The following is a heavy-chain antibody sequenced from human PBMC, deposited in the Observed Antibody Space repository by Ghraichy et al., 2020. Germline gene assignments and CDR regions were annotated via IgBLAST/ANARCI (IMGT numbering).Heavy chain of an antibody. J-gene: IGHJ1*01. Sequence: SETLSLTCTVSGGSISSSSYYWGWIRQPPGKGLEWIGSIYYSGSTYYNPSLKSRVTISVDTSKNQFSLKLSSVTAADTAVYYCARSRHRRVAGIASFQHWGQGTLVTVSS. CDR3: ARSRHRRVAGIASFQH. D-gene: IGHD6-19*01. CDR2: IYYSGST. V-gene: IGHV4-39*07. CDR1: GGSISSSSYY.